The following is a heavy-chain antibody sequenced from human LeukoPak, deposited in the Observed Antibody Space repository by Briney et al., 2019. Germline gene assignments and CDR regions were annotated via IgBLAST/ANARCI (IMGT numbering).Heavy chain of an antibody. D-gene: IGHD4-11*01. CDR1: GGSFSDYY. CDR3: ARGDSNSPVDH. J-gene: IGHJ4*02. Sequence: SETLSLTCAVYGGSFSDYYWNWIRQPPGKGLEWIGEINHSGSTNYNPSLKSRVTISVDTSKNQFSLKLNSVTAADTAVYYCARGDSNSPVDHWGQGNLVTVSS. V-gene: IGHV4-34*01. CDR2: INHSGST.